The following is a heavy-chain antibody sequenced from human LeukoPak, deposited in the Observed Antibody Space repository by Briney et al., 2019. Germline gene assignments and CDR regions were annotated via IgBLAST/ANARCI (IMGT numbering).Heavy chain of an antibody. J-gene: IGHJ6*02. CDR2: INYSRGT. CDR3: ARGGDYGGNRGYYYYRMDV. V-gene: IGHV4-59*08. CDR1: GGSISSYY. D-gene: IGHD4-23*01. Sequence: SETLSRTCTVSGGSISSYYWSWIRQPPGQGLEWLGHINYSRGTTYNPALKGRVTISVDTSKNQFSLKVSSVTAADTAVYYCARGGDYGGNRGYYYYRMDVWGQGTTV.